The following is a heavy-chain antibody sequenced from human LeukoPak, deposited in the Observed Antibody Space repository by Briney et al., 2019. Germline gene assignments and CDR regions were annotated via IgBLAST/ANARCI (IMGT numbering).Heavy chain of an antibody. V-gene: IGHV4-31*03. Sequence: PSETLSLTCTVSGGSISNGGYYWSWIRQHPGKGLEWIGYIYYSGSTYYNPSLKSRVTISVDTSKNQFSLKLSSVTAADTAVYYCARDWVGDYAIDPWGQGTLVTVSS. J-gene: IGHJ5*02. CDR3: ARDWVGDYAIDP. D-gene: IGHD4-17*01. CDR2: IYYSGST. CDR1: GGSISNGGYY.